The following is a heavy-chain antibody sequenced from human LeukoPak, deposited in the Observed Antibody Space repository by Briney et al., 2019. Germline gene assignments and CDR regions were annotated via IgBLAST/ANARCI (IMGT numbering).Heavy chain of an antibody. V-gene: IGHV3-48*01. J-gene: IGHJ4*02. Sequence: GGSLRLSCAASGFNFNNHNMNWVRQAPGKGLQWVSYISGSGDAIFYAESVQGRFTISRDNAKNSVYLQMNSLRAEDTAVYYCARTYGSGSLDYGGQGTLVTVSS. CDR3: ARTYGSGSLDY. CDR1: GFNFNNHN. D-gene: IGHD2-15*01. CDR2: ISGSGDAI.